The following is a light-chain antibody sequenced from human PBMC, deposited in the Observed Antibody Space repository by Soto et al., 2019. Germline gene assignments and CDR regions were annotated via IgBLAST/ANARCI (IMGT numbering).Light chain of an antibody. CDR3: QQYNSYSLLT. V-gene: IGKV1-5*01. Sequence: DIQMTQSPSTLSASVGDRVTITCRASQSISSWLAWYQQKPGKAPKLLIYAASSLESGVPSRFSGSGSGTELTLTISSLQPDDFATYFCQQYNSYSLLTFGGGTKVEIK. CDR1: QSISSW. J-gene: IGKJ4*01. CDR2: AAS.